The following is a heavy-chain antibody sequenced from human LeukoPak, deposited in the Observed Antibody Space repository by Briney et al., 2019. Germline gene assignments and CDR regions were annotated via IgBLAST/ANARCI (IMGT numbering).Heavy chain of an antibody. D-gene: IGHD3-9*01. CDR3: ANPKRYFDYNDAFDI. J-gene: IGHJ3*02. V-gene: IGHV3-23*01. CDR2: ISGSGGST. CDR1: GFTFSSYA. Sequence: PGGSLRLSCAASGFTFSSYAMSWVRQAPGKGLEWVSAISGSGGSTYYADSVKGRFTISRDNSKNTLYLQMNSLRAEDTAVYYCANPKRYFDYNDAFDIWGQGTMVTVSS.